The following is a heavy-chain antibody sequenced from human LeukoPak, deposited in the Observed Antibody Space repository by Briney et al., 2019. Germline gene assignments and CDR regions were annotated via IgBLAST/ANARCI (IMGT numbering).Heavy chain of an antibody. CDR2: VYYSGTP. J-gene: IGHJ4*02. V-gene: IGHV4-38-2*01. CDR1: GYSITSDFY. D-gene: IGHD2-15*01. Sequence: SETLSLTCAVSGYSITSDFYWSWIRQPPGKRLEWIASVYYSGTPFYNSSLRSRVTISVDTSQNQFSLKLSSLTAADTAVFYFARGTPSKCTGGSCFSGYFDYWGQGILVTVSS. CDR3: ARGTPSKCTGGSCFSGYFDY.